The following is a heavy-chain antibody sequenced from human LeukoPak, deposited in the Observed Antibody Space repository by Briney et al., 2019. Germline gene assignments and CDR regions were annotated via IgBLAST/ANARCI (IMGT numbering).Heavy chain of an antibody. CDR3: ARHAIAARPFVWFDP. CDR1: GYSFTSNW. D-gene: IGHD6-6*01. CDR2: IDPSDSYT. V-gene: IGHV5-10-1*01. Sequence: GESLKISCKGSGYSFTSNWISWVRQMPGKGLEWMGRIDPSDSYTNYSPSFQGHVTISADKSISTAYLQWSSLKASDTAMYYCARHAIAARPFVWFDPWGQGTLVTVSS. J-gene: IGHJ5*02.